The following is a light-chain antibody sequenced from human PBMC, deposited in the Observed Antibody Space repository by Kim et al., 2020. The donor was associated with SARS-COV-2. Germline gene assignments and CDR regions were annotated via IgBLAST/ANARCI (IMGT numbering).Light chain of an antibody. CDR1: EDIISY. V-gene: IGKV1-9*01. J-gene: IGKJ4*01. Sequence: IQLTQSPSSLSASVGDRVTITCRASEDIISYLAWYQQKPGKAPNLLIYAASTLLSGVPSRFSGSGSGTDFTLTINSLQPEDFATYYCQQVSSYPLTFGGGTKVDIK. CDR3: QQVSSYPLT. CDR2: AAS.